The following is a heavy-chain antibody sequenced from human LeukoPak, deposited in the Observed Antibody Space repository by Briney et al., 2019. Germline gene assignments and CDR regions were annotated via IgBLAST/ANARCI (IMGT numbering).Heavy chain of an antibody. CDR2: INHSGST. V-gene: IGHV4-34*01. Sequence: KPSETLSLTCAVYGGSFSGYYRSWIRQPPGKGLEWIGEINHSGSTNYNPSLKSRVTISVDTSKNQFSLNLRSVTAADTAVYYCARGRYSFAYWGQGTLVTVSS. CDR1: GGSFSGYY. J-gene: IGHJ4*02. CDR3: ARGRYSFAY. D-gene: IGHD5-18*01.